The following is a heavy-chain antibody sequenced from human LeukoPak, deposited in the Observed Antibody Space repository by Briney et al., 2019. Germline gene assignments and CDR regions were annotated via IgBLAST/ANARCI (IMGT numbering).Heavy chain of an antibody. CDR3: ARGYSSYLFDY. V-gene: IGHV4-30-2*01. Sequence: SQTLSLTCAVSGGSISSGGYSWSWIRQPPGKGLKWIGYIYHSGSTYYNPSLKSRVTISVDRSKNQFSLKLSSVTAADTAVYYCARGYSSYLFDYWGQGTLVTVSS. CDR2: IYHSGST. J-gene: IGHJ4*02. CDR1: GGSISSGGYS. D-gene: IGHD6-6*01.